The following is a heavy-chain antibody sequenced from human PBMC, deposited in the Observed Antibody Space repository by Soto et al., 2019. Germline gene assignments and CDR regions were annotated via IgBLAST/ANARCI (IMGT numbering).Heavy chain of an antibody. D-gene: IGHD6-19*01. CDR2: MTPNSGNT. J-gene: IGHJ5*02. CDR1: GYNFIDYD. V-gene: IGHV1-8*01. Sequence: QVQLVQSGAEVKKPGASVKVSCKASGYNFIDYDINWMRQSTGQGLEWMGWMTPNSGNTGYAQKFQGRVPLTSDTSIGTAYMELSSLKTEDTAVYYCSRNPYGSGLFDPWGQGTLVTVSS. CDR3: SRNPYGSGLFDP.